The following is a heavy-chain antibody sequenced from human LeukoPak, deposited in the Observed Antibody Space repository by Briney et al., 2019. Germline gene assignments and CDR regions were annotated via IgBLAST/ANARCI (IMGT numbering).Heavy chain of an antibody. CDR2: ISGSGGTT. Sequence: GGSLRLSCAACEFTFSNYVMSWVRQAPGKGLEWVSAISGSGGTTYYADSVKGRFTISRDNSKNTLYLHMSSLRAEDTAIYYCARAPRIFGVVIDNWGQGILVTVSS. J-gene: IGHJ4*02. D-gene: IGHD3-3*01. V-gene: IGHV3-23*01. CDR1: EFTFSNYV. CDR3: ARAPRIFGVVIDN.